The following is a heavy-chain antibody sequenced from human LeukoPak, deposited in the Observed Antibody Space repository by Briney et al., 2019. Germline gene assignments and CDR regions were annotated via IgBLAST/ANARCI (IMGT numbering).Heavy chain of an antibody. CDR2: IRYDGSNK. J-gene: IGHJ4*02. CDR1: GFTFSSYG. CDR3: AKAGDDSSGAYYFDY. D-gene: IGHD3-22*01. Sequence: GGSLRLSCAASGFTFSSYGMHWVRQAPGKGLEWVAFIRYDGSNKYYADSVKGRFTISRDNSKNTLYLQMNSLRAEDTAVYYCAKAGDDSSGAYYFDYWGQGTLVTVSS. V-gene: IGHV3-30*02.